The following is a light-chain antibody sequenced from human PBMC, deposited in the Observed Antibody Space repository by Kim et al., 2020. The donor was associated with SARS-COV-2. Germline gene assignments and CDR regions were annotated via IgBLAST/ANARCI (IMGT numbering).Light chain of an antibody. J-gene: IGKJ2*01. CDR3: QQYGSSPVT. CDR1: QSVSINY. V-gene: IGKV3-20*01. Sequence: LSPGESATLSSRASQSVSINYLAWYPQKPGLAPRLVIYGAASSATGIPDRFSGSGSGTDFTLTISRLEPEDFAVYYCQQYGSSPVTFGQGTKLEI. CDR2: GAA.